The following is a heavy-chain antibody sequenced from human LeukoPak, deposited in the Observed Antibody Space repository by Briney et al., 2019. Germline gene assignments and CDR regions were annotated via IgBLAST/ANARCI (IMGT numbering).Heavy chain of an antibody. J-gene: IGHJ4*02. V-gene: IGHV3-13*01. CDR2: IGTAGDT. CDR3: AKLREWELPDLFDY. CDR1: GFTFSSYD. Sequence: PGGSLRLSCAASGFTFSSYDMHWVRQATGKGLEWVSAIGTAGDTYYPGSVKGRFTISRDNSKNTLYLQMNSLRAEDTAVYYCAKLREWELPDLFDYWGQGTLVTVSS. D-gene: IGHD1-26*01.